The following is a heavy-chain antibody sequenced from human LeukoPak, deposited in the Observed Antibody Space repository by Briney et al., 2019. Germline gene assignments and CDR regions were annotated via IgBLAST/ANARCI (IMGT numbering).Heavy chain of an antibody. J-gene: IGHJ4*02. D-gene: IGHD2-2*01. Sequence: PSETLSLTCAVYGGSFSGYYWSWIRQPPGKGLEWLGEINHSGSTNYNPSLKSRVTISVDTSKNQFSLKLSSVTAADTAVYYCARGGYCSSTSCPDERFDYWGQGTLVTVSS. CDR3: ARGGYCSSTSCPDERFDY. CDR2: INHSGST. CDR1: GGSFSGYY. V-gene: IGHV4-34*01.